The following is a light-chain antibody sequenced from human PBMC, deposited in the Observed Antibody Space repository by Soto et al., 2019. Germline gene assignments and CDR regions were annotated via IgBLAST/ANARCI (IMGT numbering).Light chain of an antibody. CDR3: QQSSNWPPWT. V-gene: IGKV3-11*01. J-gene: IGKJ1*01. CDR1: QSVGTS. Sequence: EIVLTQSPATLSLSPGERATFSCKASQSVGTSLAWFQQKPGQAPRLLIYDASVRATGIPARFSGSGSGTDFKVTISRLQPEDIAMYYCQQSSNWPPWTFGRGTRVEI. CDR2: DAS.